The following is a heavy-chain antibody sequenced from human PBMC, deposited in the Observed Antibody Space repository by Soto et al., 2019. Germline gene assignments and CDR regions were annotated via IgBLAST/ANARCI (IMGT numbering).Heavy chain of an antibody. CDR2: IIPIFGTA. CDR1: GGTFSSYA. D-gene: IGHD3-3*01. V-gene: IGHV1-69*13. CDR3: ARPTYDFWSGYPPPYYGMDV. J-gene: IGHJ6*02. Sequence: GASVKVSCKASGGTFSSYAISWVRQAPGQGLEWMGGIIPIFGTANYAQKFQGRVTITADESTSTAYMELSSLRSEDTAVYYCARPTYDFWSGYPPPYYGMDVWGQGTTVTASS.